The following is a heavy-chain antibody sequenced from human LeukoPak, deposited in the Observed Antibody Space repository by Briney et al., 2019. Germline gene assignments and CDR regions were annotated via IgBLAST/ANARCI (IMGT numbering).Heavy chain of an antibody. D-gene: IGHD5-18*01. Sequence: GGSLRPSCAASGFTFSSYGMHWVRQAPGKGLEWVAVISYDGGNKYYADSVKGRFTISRDNSKNTLYLQMNSLRAEDTAVYYCAKDRYSYALGYYFDYWGQGTLVTVSS. CDR3: AKDRYSYALGYYFDY. V-gene: IGHV3-30*18. CDR2: ISYDGGNK. J-gene: IGHJ4*02. CDR1: GFTFSSYG.